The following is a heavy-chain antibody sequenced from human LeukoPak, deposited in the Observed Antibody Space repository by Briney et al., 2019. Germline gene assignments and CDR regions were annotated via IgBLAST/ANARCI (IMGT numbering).Heavy chain of an antibody. Sequence: WASVTVSCKASGYTFTSYGISWVRQAPGQGLEWMGWISAYNGNTNYAQKLQGRVTMTTDTSTSTAYMELRSLRSDDTAVYCCARSGYSGYSTTYYYGMDVWGQGTTVTVSS. J-gene: IGHJ6*02. CDR3: ARSGYSGYSTTYYYGMDV. CDR2: ISAYNGNT. D-gene: IGHD5-12*01. V-gene: IGHV1-18*01. CDR1: GYTFTSYG.